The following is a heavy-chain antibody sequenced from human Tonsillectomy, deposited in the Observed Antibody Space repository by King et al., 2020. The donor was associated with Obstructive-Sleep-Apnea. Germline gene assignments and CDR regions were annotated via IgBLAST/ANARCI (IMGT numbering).Heavy chain of an antibody. V-gene: IGHV4-39*01. Sequence: QLQESGPGLVKPSETLSLTCTVSGGSISSSSYYWGWIRQPPGKGVEWIGSIYYNGSTYYNPSPKTRVTISVDTSNNQFSLKLSPVPAADTAVYYCARRLAQYNYYDSMDDYWGQGTLVTVSS. D-gene: IGHD3-22*01. J-gene: IGHJ4*02. CDR3: ARRLAQYNYYDSMDDY. CDR2: IYYNGST. CDR1: GGSISSSSYY.